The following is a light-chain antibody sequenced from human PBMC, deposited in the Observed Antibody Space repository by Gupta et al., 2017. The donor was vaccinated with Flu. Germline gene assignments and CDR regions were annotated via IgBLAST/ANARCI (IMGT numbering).Light chain of an antibody. CDR2: NDN. Sequence: RVTISCSGSSSNIGSNNVNWYQQLPGTAPKLLIYNDNKRPSGVPDRFSASKSGTSASLAISGLQAEDEADYYCAAWDDSRSGGVFGGGTKLTVL. J-gene: IGLJ3*02. V-gene: IGLV1-44*01. CDR3: AAWDDSRSGGV. CDR1: SSNIGSNN.